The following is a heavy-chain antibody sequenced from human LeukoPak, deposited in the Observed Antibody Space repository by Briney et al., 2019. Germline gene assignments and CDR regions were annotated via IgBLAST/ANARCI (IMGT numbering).Heavy chain of an antibody. J-gene: IGHJ2*01. V-gene: IGHV3-23*01. CDR2: ISGSGVST. D-gene: IGHD5-24*01. CDR1: GFTFSSYA. Sequence: GGSLRLSCAASGFTFSSYATNWVRQAPGKGLEWVSAISGSGVSTYYADSVKGRFTISRDNSKNTLYLQMNSLRAEDTAVYYCAKDHMRDGYNYGYWYFDLWGRDTLVTVSS. CDR3: AKDHMRDGYNYGYWYFDL.